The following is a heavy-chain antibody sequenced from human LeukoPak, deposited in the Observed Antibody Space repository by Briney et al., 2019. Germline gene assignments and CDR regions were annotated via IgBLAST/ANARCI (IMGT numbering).Heavy chain of an antibody. Sequence: SVKISCKASGGTFSSYAISWVRQAPGQGLEWMGGIIPIFGTANYAQKFQGRVTITADESTSTAYMELSSLRSEDTAVYYCARAPKAVAGTCWFDPWGQGTLVTVSS. V-gene: IGHV1-69*13. D-gene: IGHD6-19*01. J-gene: IGHJ5*02. CDR1: GGTFSSYA. CDR2: IIPIFGTA. CDR3: ARAPKAVAGTCWFDP.